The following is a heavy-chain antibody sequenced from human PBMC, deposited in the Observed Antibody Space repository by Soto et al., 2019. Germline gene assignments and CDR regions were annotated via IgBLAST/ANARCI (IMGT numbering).Heavy chain of an antibody. Sequence: GGSLRLSCSASGFTFSSFSMHWVRQSPGKGLEYVSHMSSDGGRIYYADSVKGRFTISRDNSKNTLYLQMNSLRAEDTAVYYCAKDGGRDIVLMVYATNDAFDIWGQGTMVTVSS. CDR2: MSSDGGRI. D-gene: IGHD2-8*01. V-gene: IGHV3-64*04. J-gene: IGHJ3*02. CDR1: GFTFSSFS. CDR3: AKDGGRDIVLMVYATNDAFDI.